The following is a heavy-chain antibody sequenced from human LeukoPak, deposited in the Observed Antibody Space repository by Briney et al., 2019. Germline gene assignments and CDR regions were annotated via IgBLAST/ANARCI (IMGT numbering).Heavy chain of an antibody. J-gene: IGHJ4*02. CDR3: ARYEIAAAGNYFDY. CDR1: GYTFTGYY. Sequence: ASVKVSCKASGYTFTGYYMHWVRQAPGQGLEWMGWINPNSGGTNYAQKFQGRVTVTRDTSISTAYMELSRLRSDDTAVYYCARYEIAAAGNYFDYWGQGTLVTVSS. CDR2: INPNSGGT. V-gene: IGHV1-2*02. D-gene: IGHD6-13*01.